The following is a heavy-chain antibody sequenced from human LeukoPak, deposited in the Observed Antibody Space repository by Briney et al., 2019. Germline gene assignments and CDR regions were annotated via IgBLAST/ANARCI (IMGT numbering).Heavy chain of an antibody. V-gene: IGHV3-74*01. CDR3: ARAYDSGTYSTFDY. CDR2: INPDGSGT. J-gene: IGHJ4*02. D-gene: IGHD3-10*01. Sequence: TGGSLRLSCAASGFTFSSYSINWVRLGPGKGLVWVSCINPDGSGTTYADSVKGRHTISRDNAKNTVFLQMNSLRAEDTAVYYCARAYDSGTYSTFDYWGQGALVTVTS. CDR1: GFTFSSYS.